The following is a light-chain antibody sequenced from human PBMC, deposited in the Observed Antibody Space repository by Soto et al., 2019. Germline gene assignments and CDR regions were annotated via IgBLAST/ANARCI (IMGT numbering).Light chain of an antibody. CDR2: DAS. CDR3: QQYNSYSYT. J-gene: IGKJ2*01. Sequence: DIQMTQSPSTLSASVGDRVTITCRASQSISSWLAWYQQKPGKAPKLLIYDASSLESGVPSRSSGSGSGTEFTLTISSLQPDDFATYYCQQYNSYSYTVGQGTKVDIK. CDR1: QSISSW. V-gene: IGKV1-5*01.